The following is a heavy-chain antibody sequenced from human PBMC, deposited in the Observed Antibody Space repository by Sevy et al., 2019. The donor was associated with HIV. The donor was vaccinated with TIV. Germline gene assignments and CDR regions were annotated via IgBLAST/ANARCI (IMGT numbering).Heavy chain of an antibody. CDR3: ARDPSPGITAIQDY. Sequence: GGSLRLSCTASGFTFSSFSMSWVRQAPGKGLEWVASINCRSTYIYHADPVKGRFTISRDNAKNSLYLQMNSLRAEDTAVYYCARDPSPGITAIQDYWGPGILVTVS. J-gene: IGHJ4*02. V-gene: IGHV3-21*01. CDR2: INCRSTYI. D-gene: IGHD2-21*02. CDR1: GFTFSSFS.